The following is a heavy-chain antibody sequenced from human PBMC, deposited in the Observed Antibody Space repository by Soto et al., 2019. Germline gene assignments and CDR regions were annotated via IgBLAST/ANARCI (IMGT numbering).Heavy chain of an antibody. V-gene: IGHV1-69*08. J-gene: IGHJ3*01. D-gene: IGHD6-13*01. CDR1: GGTFSIYT. Sequence: QVQLVQSGAEVKRPGSSINISCKASGGTFSIYTVSWVRQAPGQGLEGMGRFIPMIGTANYAQNFQGRVTLSSDQSATTDYMELSSLTPQDKALYYCARVDVKLAQERHGAFDVWGQGTAVNVSP. CDR3: ARVDVKLAQERHGAFDV. CDR2: FIPMIGTA.